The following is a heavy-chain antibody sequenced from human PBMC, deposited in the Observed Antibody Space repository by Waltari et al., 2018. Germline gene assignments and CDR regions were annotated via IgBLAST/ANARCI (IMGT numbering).Heavy chain of an antibody. CDR2: IWYDGSNK. D-gene: IGHD2-15*01. CDR1: GFTFSSYG. V-gene: IGHV3-33*01. Sequence: QVQLVESGGGVVQPGRSLRLSCAASGFTFSSYGMHWVRQAPGKGLEWVAVIWYDGSNKYYADAAKGRFTISRDNSKNTLYLQMNSLRAEDTAVYYCARERRYCSGGSCLYYFDYWGQGTLVTVSS. J-gene: IGHJ4*02. CDR3: ARERRYCSGGSCLYYFDY.